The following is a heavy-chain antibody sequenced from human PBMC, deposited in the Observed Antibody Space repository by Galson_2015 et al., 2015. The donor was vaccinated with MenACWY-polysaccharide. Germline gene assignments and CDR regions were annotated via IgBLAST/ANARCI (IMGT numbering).Heavy chain of an antibody. V-gene: IGHV3-23*01. J-gene: IGHJ4*02. D-gene: IGHD6-19*01. Sequence: SLRLSCAASGFTFSGYAMSWVRQAPGKGLEWASTVSGSGSSTYYADSVKGRFTISRDNSKNTLYLQMGSLRAEDTAVYNCAKVAVAGPMSFFDYWGQGTLVTVSS. CDR1: GFTFSGYA. CDR2: VSGSGSST. CDR3: AKVAVAGPMSFFDY.